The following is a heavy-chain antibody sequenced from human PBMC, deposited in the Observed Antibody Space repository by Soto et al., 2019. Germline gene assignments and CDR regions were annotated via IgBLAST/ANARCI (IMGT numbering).Heavy chain of an antibody. J-gene: IGHJ6*03. CDR2: ISSSSSTI. CDR1: GFTFSSYS. CDR3: ARMDIVVVPASIYYYYYYMDV. V-gene: IGHV3-48*01. D-gene: IGHD2-2*03. Sequence: GGSLRLSCAASGFTFSSYSMNWVRQAPGKGLEWVSYISSSSSTIYYADSVKGRFTISRDNAKNSLYLQMNSLRAEDTAVYYCARMDIVVVPASIYYYYYYMDVWGKGTTVTVSS.